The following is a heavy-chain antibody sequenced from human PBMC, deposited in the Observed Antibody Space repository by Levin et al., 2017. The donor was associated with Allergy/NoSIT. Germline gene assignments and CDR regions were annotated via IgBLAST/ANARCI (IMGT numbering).Heavy chain of an antibody. J-gene: IGHJ4*02. Sequence: SCAASGFTFSSHEMNWVRRAPGKGLEWVSYISSTGSTIYSADSVKGRFTISRDNAKNSLYLHMNSLRAEDTAVYYCARQLGNFWSGYNYFDYWGQGTLVTVSS. D-gene: IGHD3-3*01. CDR3: ARQLGNFWSGYNYFDY. CDR2: ISSTGSTI. CDR1: GFTFSSHE. V-gene: IGHV3-48*03.